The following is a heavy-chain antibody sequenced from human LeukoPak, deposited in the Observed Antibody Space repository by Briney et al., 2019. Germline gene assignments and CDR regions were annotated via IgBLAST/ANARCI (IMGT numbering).Heavy chain of an antibody. CDR3: ARRTPARYSGYDLAGYYGMDV. V-gene: IGHV5-51*01. J-gene: IGHJ6*02. D-gene: IGHD5-12*01. CDR1: GYSFTSYW. Sequence: PGESLKISCKGSGYSFTSYWIGWVRQMPGKGLEWMGIIYPGDSDTRYSPSFQGQVTISADKSISTAYLQWSSLKASDTAMYYCARRTPARYSGYDLAGYYGMDVWGQGTTVTVSS. CDR2: IYPGDSDT.